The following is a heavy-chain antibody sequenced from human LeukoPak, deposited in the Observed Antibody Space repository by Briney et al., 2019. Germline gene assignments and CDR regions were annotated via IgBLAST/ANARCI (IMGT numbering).Heavy chain of an antibody. CDR2: IYYSGST. CDR1: GGSISSSSYY. CDR3: ARGGWVRYHWFDP. J-gene: IGHJ5*02. Sequence: PSETLSLTCTVSGGSISSSSYYWGWIRQPPGKGLEWIGSIYYSGSTYYNPSLKSRVTISVDTSKNQFSLKLSSVTAADTAVYYCARGGWVRYHWFDPWGQGTLVTVSS. V-gene: IGHV4-39*07. D-gene: IGHD6-19*01.